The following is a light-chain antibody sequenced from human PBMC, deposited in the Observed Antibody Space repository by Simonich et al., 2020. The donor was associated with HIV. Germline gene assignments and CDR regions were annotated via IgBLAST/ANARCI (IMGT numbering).Light chain of an antibody. CDR2: KAS. CDR1: QSISSW. Sequence: DIQMTQSPSTLSASVGDRDTITCRASQSISSWLAWYKQKPGKAPKLLIYKASSLESGVPSRFSGSGSGTEFTLTISSLQPDDFATYYCQQYNSYSYTFGQGTKLEIK. CDR3: QQYNSYSYT. V-gene: IGKV1-5*03. J-gene: IGKJ2*01.